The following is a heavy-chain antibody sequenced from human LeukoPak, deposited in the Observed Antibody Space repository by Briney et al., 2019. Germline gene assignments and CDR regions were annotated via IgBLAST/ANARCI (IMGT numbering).Heavy chain of an antibody. CDR1: GYNFITIA. V-gene: IGHV1-18*01. D-gene: IGHD6-25*01. J-gene: IGHJ4*02. CDR2: SSAYNGDG. Sequence: ASVKVSCKASGYNFITIATSWVRQAPGQGLEWMGWSSAYNGDGNFVQKFQGRVTMTTDTSTNTAYMELRSLRYDDTAVYYCARGGYGGAGSGLIDYWGQGAVVTVPS. CDR3: ARGGYGGAGSGLIDY.